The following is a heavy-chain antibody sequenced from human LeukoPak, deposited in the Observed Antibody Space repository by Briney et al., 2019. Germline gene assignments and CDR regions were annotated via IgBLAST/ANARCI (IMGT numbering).Heavy chain of an antibody. CDR3: VREESGGYFDY. CDR2: ITPSVDTT. CDR1: GYTFTNYL. Sequence: GASVKVSCKASGYTFTNYLLHWVRQAPGQGLEWVGRITPSVDTTNYAQKFRDRVTMTRDTSTSTVYMELSSLTSEDTAVYHCVREESGGYFDYWGQGTLVTVSS. D-gene: IGHD2-8*02. V-gene: IGHV1-46*01. J-gene: IGHJ4*02.